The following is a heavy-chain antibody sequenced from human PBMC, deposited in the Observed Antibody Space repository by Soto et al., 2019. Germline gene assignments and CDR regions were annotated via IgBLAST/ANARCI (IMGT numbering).Heavy chain of an antibody. J-gene: IGHJ4*02. CDR1: GYTFTGYY. Sequence: ASVKVSCKASGYTFTGYYMHWVRQAPGQGLEWMGWINPNSGGTNYAQKFQGRVTMTRDTSISTAYMELSRLRSDDTAVYYCARDTDYYDSSGYYYVNYWGQGTLVTVSS. CDR2: INPNSGGT. D-gene: IGHD3-22*01. V-gene: IGHV1-2*02. CDR3: ARDTDYYDSSGYYYVNY.